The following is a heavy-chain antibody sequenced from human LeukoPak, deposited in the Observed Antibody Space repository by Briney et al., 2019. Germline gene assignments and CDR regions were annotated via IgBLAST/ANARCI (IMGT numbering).Heavy chain of an antibody. Sequence: GRSLRLSCAASGLTFSDYAVHWVRQAPGKGLEWVAVISYDGINKYFTDSVRGRFTISRDNSKNTLYLLVNSLRAEDTAVYYCAKRLSASDWFELDYWGQGTLVTVSS. CDR1: GLTFSDYA. J-gene: IGHJ4*02. D-gene: IGHD3-9*01. CDR2: ISYDGINK. CDR3: AKRLSASDWFELDY. V-gene: IGHV3-30-3*01.